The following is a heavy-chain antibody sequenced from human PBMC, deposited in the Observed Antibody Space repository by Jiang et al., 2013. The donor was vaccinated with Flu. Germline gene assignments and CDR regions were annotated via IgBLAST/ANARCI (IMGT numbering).Heavy chain of an antibody. CDR2: IIPILGIA. D-gene: IGHD3-22*01. Sequence: SSVKVSCKASGGTFSSYTISWVRQAPGQGLEWMGRIIPILGIANYAQKFQGRVTITADKSTSTAYMELSSLRSEDTAVYYCAKDYDSSGAYDYWGQGTLVTVSS. CDR3: AKDYDSSGAYDY. V-gene: IGHV1-69*04. CDR1: GGTFSSYT. J-gene: IGHJ4*02.